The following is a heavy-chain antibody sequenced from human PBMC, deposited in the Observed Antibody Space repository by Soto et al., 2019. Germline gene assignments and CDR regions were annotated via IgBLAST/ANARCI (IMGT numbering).Heavy chain of an antibody. D-gene: IGHD3-22*01. V-gene: IGHV4-4*07. CDR3: ASVYVYDSSGYSQFPS. J-gene: IGHJ5*02. CDR2: IYTSGST. Sequence: SETLCVTCTVSGGSICSYYWIWIRQPAGKGLEWIGRIYTSGSTNYNPSLKSRVTMSVDTSKNQFSLKLSSVTAADTAVYYCASVYVYDSSGYSQFPSSGQGPLGSVS. CDR1: GGSICSYY.